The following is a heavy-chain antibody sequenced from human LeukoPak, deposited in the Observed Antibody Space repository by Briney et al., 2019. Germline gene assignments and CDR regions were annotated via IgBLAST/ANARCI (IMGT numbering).Heavy chain of an antibody. J-gene: IGHJ4*02. D-gene: IGHD2-2*01. CDR1: GGSISSYY. CDR2: INHSGST. Sequence: SGTLSLTCTVSGGSISSYYWSWIRQPPGKGLEWIGEINHSGSTNYNPSLKSRVTISVDTSKNQFSLKLSSVTAADTAVYYCARRGLHTIVVVPAAIEGFDYWGQGTLVTVSS. V-gene: IGHV4-34*01. CDR3: ARRGLHTIVVVPAAIEGFDY.